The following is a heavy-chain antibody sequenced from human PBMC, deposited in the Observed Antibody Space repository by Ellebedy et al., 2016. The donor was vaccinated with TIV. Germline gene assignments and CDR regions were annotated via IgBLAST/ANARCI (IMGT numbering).Heavy chain of an antibody. CDR3: ARARIDFWSGYYFDY. J-gene: IGHJ4*02. D-gene: IGHD3-3*01. CDR2: INHSGST. CDR1: GGSFSGYY. Sequence: SETLSLXCAVYGGSFSGYYWSWIRQPPGKGLEWIGEINHSGSTNYNPSLKSRVTISVDTSKNQFSLKLSSVTAADTAVYYCARARIDFWSGYYFDYWGQGTLVTVSS. V-gene: IGHV4-34*01.